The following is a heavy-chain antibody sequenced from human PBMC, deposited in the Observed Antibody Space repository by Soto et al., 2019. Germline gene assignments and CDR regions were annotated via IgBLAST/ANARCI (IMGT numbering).Heavy chain of an antibody. CDR1: GYNFTSYG. CDR3: ARVDVFLEWLFGPDY. Sequence: GASVKVSCKASGYNFTSYGISWVRQAPGQGLEWMGWISAYNGNTNYAQKLQGRVTMTTDTSTSTAYMELRSLRSDDTAVYYCARVDVFLEWLFGPDYWGQGTLVTVSS. J-gene: IGHJ4*02. CDR2: ISAYNGNT. V-gene: IGHV1-18*04. D-gene: IGHD3-3*01.